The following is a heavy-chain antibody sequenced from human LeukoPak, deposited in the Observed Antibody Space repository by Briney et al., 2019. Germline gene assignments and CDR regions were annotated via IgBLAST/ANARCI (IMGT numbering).Heavy chain of an antibody. Sequence: GGSLRLSCAASGSTFRSYAMHWVRQAPGKGLEWGAVISYDGRNKYYADSVKGRFTISRANPKNTLNLKMNSLNAENTAVYYCDRAPQAGRWPVFGYWGQGTLVTVSS. CDR2: ISYDGRNK. CDR3: DRAPQAGRWPVFGY. D-gene: IGHD6-19*01. V-gene: IGHV3-30*04. J-gene: IGHJ4*02. CDR1: GSTFRSYA.